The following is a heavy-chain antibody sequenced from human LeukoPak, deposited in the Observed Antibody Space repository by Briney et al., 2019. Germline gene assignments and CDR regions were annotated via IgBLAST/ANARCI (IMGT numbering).Heavy chain of an antibody. D-gene: IGHD3-3*01. Sequence: GGSLRLSCAASGFTFSGYAMSWVRQAPGKGLEWVSAISGSGGSAYYADSVKGRFTISRDNSKNTVNLQMNSLRAEDTAIYYCSKGRKSKDFWSTYHPLHYYYAMDVWGQGTTVAVSS. J-gene: IGHJ6*02. CDR3: SKGRKSKDFWSTYHPLHYYYAMDV. CDR1: GFTFSGYA. CDR2: ISGSGGSA. V-gene: IGHV3-23*01.